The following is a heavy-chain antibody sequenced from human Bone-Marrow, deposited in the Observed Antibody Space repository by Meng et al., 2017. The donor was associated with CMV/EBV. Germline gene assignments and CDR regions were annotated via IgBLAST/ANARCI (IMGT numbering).Heavy chain of an antibody. CDR2: IGTAGDT. D-gene: IGHD5-18*01. CDR3: ARDGDPTAYFDY. J-gene: IGHJ4*02. V-gene: IGHV3-13*01. CDR1: GFTFSSYD. Sequence: GGSLRLSCAASGFTFSSYDMHWVRQATGKGLEWVSAIGTAGDTYYPGSVKGRFTISRDNSKNTLYLQMNSLRAEDTAVYYCARDGDPTAYFDYWGQGTLVTVSS.